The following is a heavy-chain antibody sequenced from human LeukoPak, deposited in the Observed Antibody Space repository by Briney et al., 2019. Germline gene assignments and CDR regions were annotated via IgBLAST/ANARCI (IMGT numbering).Heavy chain of an antibody. CDR1: GYTFTSYG. V-gene: IGHV1-18*01. D-gene: IGHD3-22*01. J-gene: IGHJ4*02. Sequence: GASVKVSCKASGYTFTSYGISWVRQAPGQGLEWMGWISAYNGNTNYAQKLQGRVTMTTDTSTSTAYMELRSLRSDDTAVYYCASDKYYYDSSGQSEADGYFFDYWGQGTLVTVSS. CDR2: ISAYNGNT. CDR3: ASDKYYYDSSGQSEADGYFFDY.